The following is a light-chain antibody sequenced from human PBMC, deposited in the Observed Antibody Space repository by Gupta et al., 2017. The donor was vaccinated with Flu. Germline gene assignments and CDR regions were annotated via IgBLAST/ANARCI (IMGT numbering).Light chain of an antibody. CDR2: KAS. J-gene: IGKJ4*01. CDR3: QNYNYH. Sequence: DFQMTQSPSTLSASVGDRVTITCRASQNIEDWLAWYQQKPGKAPQLLTYKASKLEGAVPSRFGGSGFGTEFTLTISSLQPDDSAIYYCQNYNYHFGGGTKVEIK. CDR1: QNIEDW. V-gene: IGKV1-5*03.